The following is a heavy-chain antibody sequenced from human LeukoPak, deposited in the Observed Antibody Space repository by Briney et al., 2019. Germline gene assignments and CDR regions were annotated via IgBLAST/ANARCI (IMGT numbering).Heavy chain of an antibody. D-gene: IGHD6-13*01. CDR2: IYYSGST. V-gene: IGHV4-59*01. J-gene: IGHJ6*02. CDR1: GGSISSCY. CDR3: AGGYSSSWYDYYYYYGMDV. Sequence: SETLSLTCTVSGGSISSCYWSWIRQPPGKGLEWIGYIYYSGSTNYNPSLKSRVTISVDTSKNQFSLKLSSVTAADTAVYYCAGGYSSSWYDYYYYYGMDVWGQGTTVTVSS.